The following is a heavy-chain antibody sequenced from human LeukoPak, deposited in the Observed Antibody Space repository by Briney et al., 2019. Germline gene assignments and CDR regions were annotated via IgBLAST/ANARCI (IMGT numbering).Heavy chain of an antibody. Sequence: SQTLSLTCTVSGGSISSGDYYWSWIRQPPGKGLEGRGYIYYSGTTYYNPSLKRRVTISVDTSKNQFSLKLSSVTAADTAVYYCARGSYGDYGDAFDIWGQGTMVTVSS. J-gene: IGHJ3*02. CDR2: IYYSGTT. V-gene: IGHV4-30-4*01. CDR3: ARGSYGDYGDAFDI. CDR1: GGSISSGDYY. D-gene: IGHD4-17*01.